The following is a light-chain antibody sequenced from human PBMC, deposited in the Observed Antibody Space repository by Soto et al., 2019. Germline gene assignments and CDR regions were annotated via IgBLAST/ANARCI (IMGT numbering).Light chain of an antibody. V-gene: IGKV3-20*01. CDR2: SAS. CDR3: QQYGSSPWT. Sequence: EIVLTQSPGTLSLSPGERATLSCRANESVYSSYLAWYQQKPGQAPRLLIYSASNRATGIPDSFSGSGSGTDFTLTISRLEPDDFAVYYCQQYGSSPWTFGQGTKVEIK. CDR1: ESVYSSY. J-gene: IGKJ1*01.